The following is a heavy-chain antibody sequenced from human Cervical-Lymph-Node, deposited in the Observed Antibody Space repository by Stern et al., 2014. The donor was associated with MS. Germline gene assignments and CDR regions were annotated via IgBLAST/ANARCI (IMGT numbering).Heavy chain of an antibody. Sequence: QVQLQESGPGLVKPSQTLSLTCTVSGGSISSGAYYWSWIRQPPGKGLEGIGYIYYSGSTYYNPSLKSRVTISVDTSKNQFSLKLSSVTAADTAVYYCAREGPRTGTLVYWGQGTLVTVSS. V-gene: IGHV4-30-4*01. J-gene: IGHJ4*02. D-gene: IGHD3/OR15-3a*01. CDR3: AREGPRTGTLVY. CDR1: GGSISSGAYY. CDR2: IYYSGST.